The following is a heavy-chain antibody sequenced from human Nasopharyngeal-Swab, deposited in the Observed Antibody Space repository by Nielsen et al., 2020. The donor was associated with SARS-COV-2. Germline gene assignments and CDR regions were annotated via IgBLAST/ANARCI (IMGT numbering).Heavy chain of an antibody. V-gene: IGHV3-7*01. CDR2: IKQDGSEK. Sequence: GGSLRLSCAASGFTFSSYWMSWVRQAPGKGLEWVANIKQDGSEKYYVDSVKGRFTISRDNAKNSLYLQMNSLRAEDTAVYYFERDYYDSSGYYKVVGAFDIWGQGTMVTVSS. D-gene: IGHD3-22*01. CDR1: GFTFSSYW. CDR3: ERDYYDSSGYYKVVGAFDI. J-gene: IGHJ3*02.